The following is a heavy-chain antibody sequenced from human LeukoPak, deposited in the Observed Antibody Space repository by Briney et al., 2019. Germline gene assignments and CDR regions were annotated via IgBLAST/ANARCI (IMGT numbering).Heavy chain of an antibody. CDR2: ISGSGSST. CDR1: GFTFSSDA. CDR3: AKRGLDSGSYYFDY. D-gene: IGHD1-26*01. V-gene: IGHV3-23*01. J-gene: IGHJ4*02. Sequence: GSLRLSCAASGFTFSSDAMSWVRQAPGKGLEWVSAISGSGSSTYYADSVKGRFTISRDNSRNTLYLQMSGLRAEDTAVYYCAKRGLDSGSYYFDYWGQGTLVTVSS.